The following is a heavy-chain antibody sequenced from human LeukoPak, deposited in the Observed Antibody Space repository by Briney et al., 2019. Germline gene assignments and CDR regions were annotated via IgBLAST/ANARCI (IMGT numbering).Heavy chain of an antibody. CDR1: XYTFTGYY. J-gene: IGHJ4*02. CDR2: TNPNSGGT. Sequence: GTSVKXXXKASXYTFTGYYMHWVRQAPGQGLEWMGWTNPNSGGTNYAQKFRGRVTMTRDTSISTAYMELSRLRSDDTAVYYCASNPRRIAAAVPFDYWGQGTLVTVSS. D-gene: IGHD6-13*01. V-gene: IGHV1-2*02. CDR3: ASNPRRIAAAVPFDY.